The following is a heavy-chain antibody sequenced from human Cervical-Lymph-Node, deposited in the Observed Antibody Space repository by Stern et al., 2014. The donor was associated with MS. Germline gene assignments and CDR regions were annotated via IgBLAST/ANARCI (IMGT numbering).Heavy chain of an antibody. CDR1: GGSFSSDNYY. CDR2: IYYSGTT. CDR3: ARDHFTTSLDV. D-gene: IGHD3-22*01. V-gene: IGHV4-31*01. J-gene: IGHJ6*02. Sequence: QVQLQESGPGLVKPSQTLSLPCTVSGGSFSSDNYYWTWIRQHPGMGLEWIGHIYYSGTTYYNSSLKSLVSITVDTTQNLFSHRLSSVTAADTAVYYGARDHFTTSLDVGGQGTRVTVS.